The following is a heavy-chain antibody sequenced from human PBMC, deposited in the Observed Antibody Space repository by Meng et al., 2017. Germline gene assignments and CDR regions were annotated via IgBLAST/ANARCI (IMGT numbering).Heavy chain of an antibody. CDR2: IYSGGST. CDR1: GFTVSSNY. D-gene: IGHD6-19*01. CDR3: AKEDSGNDY. Sequence: GESLKISCAASGFTVSSNYMSWVRQAPGKGLEWVSVIYSGGSTYYADSVKGRFTISRHNSKNTLYLQMNSLRAEDTAVYYCAKEDSGNDYWGQGTLVTVSS. J-gene: IGHJ4*02. V-gene: IGHV3-53*01.